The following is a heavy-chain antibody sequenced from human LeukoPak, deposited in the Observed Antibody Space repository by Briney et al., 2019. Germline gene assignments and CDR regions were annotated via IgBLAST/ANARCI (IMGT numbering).Heavy chain of an antibody. CDR1: GYSISSGYY. J-gene: IGHJ4*02. D-gene: IGHD5-12*01. Sequence: SETLSLTCTVSGYSISSGYYWGWIRQPPGKGLEWIGSIYHSGSTYYNPSLKSRVTISVDTSKNQFSLKLSSVTAADTAVYYCARHSGYDYDYWGQGTLVTVSS. V-gene: IGHV4-38-2*02. CDR3: ARHSGYDYDY. CDR2: IYHSGST.